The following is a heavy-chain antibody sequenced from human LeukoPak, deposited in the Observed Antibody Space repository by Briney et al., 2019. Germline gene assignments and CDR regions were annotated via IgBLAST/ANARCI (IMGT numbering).Heavy chain of an antibody. V-gene: IGHV4-30-2*01. CDR3: AREVGQLVRKVGTNWFDP. Sequence: SETLSLPCAVSVRSISSVGYSGSWIRQPPGKGLEWIGYIYHCGSTYYNPSLKSRVTISVDRSKNQFSLKLSSVTAADTAVYYCAREVGQLVRKVGTNWFDPWGQGTLVTVSS. CDR2: IYHCGST. J-gene: IGHJ5*02. D-gene: IGHD6-6*01. CDR1: VRSISSVGYS.